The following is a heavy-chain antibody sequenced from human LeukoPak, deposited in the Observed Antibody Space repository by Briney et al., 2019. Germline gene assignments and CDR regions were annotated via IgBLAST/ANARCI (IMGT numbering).Heavy chain of an antibody. J-gene: IGHJ4*02. CDR2: IDHRGNT. CDR3: ARGYGPGY. V-gene: IGHV4-4*02. D-gene: IGHD4-17*01. CDR1: GDSISSTIW. Sequence: SETLSLTCAVSGDSISSTIWWNWVRQPPGKGLEWIGEIDHRGNTNYNPSLKSRVSISADKSKNQFSLKLTSVTAADTAVYYCARGYGPGYWGQGILVTVSA.